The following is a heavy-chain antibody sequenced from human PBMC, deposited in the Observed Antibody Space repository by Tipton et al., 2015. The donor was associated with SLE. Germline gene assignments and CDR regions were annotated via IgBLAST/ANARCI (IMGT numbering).Heavy chain of an antibody. CDR3: ARWAGPTVNFDF. V-gene: IGHV4-59*01. J-gene: IGHJ4*02. Sequence: LRLSCTVSGGSISSYYWSWIRQPPGKGLEWIGYIYYSGGTNYNPSLKSRVTISVDTSKNQFSLKLSSVTAAGTAVYYCARWAGPTVNFDFWGQGTLVTVSS. CDR2: IYYSGGT. D-gene: IGHD4-11*01. CDR1: GGSISSYY.